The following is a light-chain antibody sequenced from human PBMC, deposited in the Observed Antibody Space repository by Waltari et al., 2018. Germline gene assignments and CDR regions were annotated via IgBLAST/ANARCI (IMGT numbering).Light chain of an antibody. CDR2: YVS. J-gene: IGLJ1*01. CDR1: PSDVGGYDY. Sequence: QSALTQPASVSGSPGQSITISCTGPPSDVGGYDYVSWYQQLPGKAPKLIIYYVSDRPSGVSNRFSGSKSGNTASLTISGLQAEDEADYYCSSYTSTLYVFGTGTKVNVL. V-gene: IGLV2-14*03. CDR3: SSYTSTLYV.